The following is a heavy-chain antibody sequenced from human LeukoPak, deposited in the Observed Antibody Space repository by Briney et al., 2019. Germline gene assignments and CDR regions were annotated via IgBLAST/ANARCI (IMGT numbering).Heavy chain of an antibody. V-gene: IGHV4-34*09. CDR1: GGSFSGYY. Sequence: SETLSLTCAVYGGSFSGYYWSWIRQPPGKGLEWIGYIYYSGSTYYNPSLKSRVTISVDTSKNQFSLKLSSVTAADTAVYYCARDSGYSYGPLDYWGQGTLVTVSS. J-gene: IGHJ4*02. D-gene: IGHD5-18*01. CDR3: ARDSGYSYGPLDY. CDR2: IYYSGST.